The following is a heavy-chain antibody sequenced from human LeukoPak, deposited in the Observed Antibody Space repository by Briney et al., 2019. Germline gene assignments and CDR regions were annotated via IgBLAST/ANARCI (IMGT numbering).Heavy chain of an antibody. V-gene: IGHV3-11*04. Sequence: SGGSLRLSCAASGFTLSDYYMSWIRQAPGRGLEWVSYMSSSGTKIYYTGSVKGRFTISRDIAKKSVYLQMNSLRAEDTAVYYFGRGGWEPYFDYGGLGTLVTVS. D-gene: IGHD1-26*01. CDR1: GFTLSDYY. CDR2: MSSSGTKI. J-gene: IGHJ4*02. CDR3: GRGGWEPYFDY.